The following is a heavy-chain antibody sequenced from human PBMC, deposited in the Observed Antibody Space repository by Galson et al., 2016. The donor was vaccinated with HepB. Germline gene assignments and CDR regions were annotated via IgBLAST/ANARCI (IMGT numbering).Heavy chain of an antibody. J-gene: IGHJ4*02. CDR2: ISGSGSNT. CDR3: TFEGTQSSTAGNY. Sequence: SLRLSCAASGFTFSSYAISWVRRAPGKGLVWVSAISGSGSNTYYADSVKGRFAISRDKSKNTLYLQMNSLRAEDAAVSYCTFEGTQSSTAGNYWGQGTLVTVSS. CDR1: GFTFSSYA. V-gene: IGHV3-23*01. D-gene: IGHD5-24*01.